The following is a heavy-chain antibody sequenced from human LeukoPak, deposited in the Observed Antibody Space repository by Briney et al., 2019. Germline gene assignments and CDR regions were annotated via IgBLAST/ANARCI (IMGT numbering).Heavy chain of an antibody. CDR3: ARDLRMYYSDAGSYDLDY. CDR1: GFTFSSYW. D-gene: IGHD3-10*01. V-gene: IGHV3-74*01. Sequence: GGSLRLSCAASGFTFSSYWMHWVRQAPGKGLVWVSRINSDGSSTSYADSVKGRFTISRDNAKNTLYLQMNSLRAEDTAVYYCARDLRMYYSDAGSYDLDYWGQGTLVTVSS. J-gene: IGHJ4*02. CDR2: INSDGSST.